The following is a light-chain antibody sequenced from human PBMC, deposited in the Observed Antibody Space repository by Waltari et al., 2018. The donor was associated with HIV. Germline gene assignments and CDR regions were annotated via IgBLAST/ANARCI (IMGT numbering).Light chain of an antibody. J-gene: IGLJ2*01. CDR1: NIGSKG. V-gene: IGLV3-21*02. Sequence: SYVLTQPPSVSVAPGQTARITCGGNNIGSKGVHWYQQKPSQAPVLVVYDDSDRPSGIPEGFSGSSSWNPATLANSRVEAGDEADFYCQVWDRSTDLRVFGGGTKLTVL. CDR2: DDS. CDR3: QVWDRSTDLRV.